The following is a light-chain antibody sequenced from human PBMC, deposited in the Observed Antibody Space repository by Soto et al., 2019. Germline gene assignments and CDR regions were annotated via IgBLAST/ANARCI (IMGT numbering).Light chain of an antibody. J-gene: IGKJ4*01. CDR3: QQYNSYSFT. Sequence: DIQMTQSPSTLSASVGDRVTITCRASQSISRWLAWHQQKPGKAPKLMIYDASSLESGVPSRLSGSGSGTEFTLIISSLPPDDFATYYYQQYNSYSFTFGGGTKVEIK. V-gene: IGKV1-5*01. CDR2: DAS. CDR1: QSISRW.